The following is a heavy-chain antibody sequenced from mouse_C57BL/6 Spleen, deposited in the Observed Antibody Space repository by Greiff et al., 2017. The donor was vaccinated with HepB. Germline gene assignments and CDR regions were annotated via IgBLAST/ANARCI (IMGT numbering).Heavy chain of an antibody. D-gene: IGHD2-4*01. CDR2: IYPSDSET. J-gene: IGHJ2*01. CDR3: ARVGLRQGYYFDY. V-gene: IGHV1-61*01. Sequence: VKLQQPGAELVRPGSSVKLSCKASGYTFTSYWMDWVKQRPGQGLEWIGNIYPSDSETHYNQKFKDKATLTVDKSSSTAYMQLSSLTSEDSAVYYCARVGLRQGYYFDYWGQGTTLTVSS. CDR1: GYTFTSYW.